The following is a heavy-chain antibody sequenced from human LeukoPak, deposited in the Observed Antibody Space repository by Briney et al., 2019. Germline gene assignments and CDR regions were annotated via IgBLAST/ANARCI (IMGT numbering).Heavy chain of an antibody. Sequence: SETLSLTCTVCGGSISSSYGCWSRQPPGEGVGWVGYVSHTGSTGYSPSLKTQLTISVDTSKKPSSLTLRSVTAADPAVSPCARLGNRGIYYTYYYMDVWGKGTTVTVSS. D-gene: IGHD3-10*01. J-gene: IGHJ6*03. CDR2: VSHTGST. V-gene: IGHV4-59*01. CDR3: ARLGNRGIYYTYYYMDV. CDR1: GGSISSSY.